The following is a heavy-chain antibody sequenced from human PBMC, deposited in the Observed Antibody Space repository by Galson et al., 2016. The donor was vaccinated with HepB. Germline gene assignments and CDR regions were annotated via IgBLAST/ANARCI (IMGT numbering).Heavy chain of an antibody. J-gene: IGHJ4*02. CDR3: AGEGASGYALDY. Sequence: CAISGDSVSSNSAAWNWTRQSPSRGLEWLGRTYYRSKWYNDYAESVKSRITISPDTSKNQFSLQLHSVTPDDTAFYYCAGEGASGYALDYWGQGTLVTVSS. V-gene: IGHV6-1*01. CDR2: TYYRSKWYN. D-gene: IGHD6-25*01. CDR1: GDSVSSNSAA.